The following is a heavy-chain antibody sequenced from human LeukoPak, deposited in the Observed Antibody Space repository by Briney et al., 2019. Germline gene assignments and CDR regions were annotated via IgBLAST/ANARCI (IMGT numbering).Heavy chain of an antibody. J-gene: IGHJ4*02. CDR3: ANNLWFGELAPINLDY. V-gene: IGHV3-23*01. CDR1: GFTFSSYA. Sequence: PGGSLRLSCAASGFTFSSYAMSWVRQAPGKGLEWVSAISGSGGSTFYADSVQGRFTISRDNSKNTLYLQMTSLRAEDTAVYYCANNLWFGELAPINLDYWGQGTLVTVSS. D-gene: IGHD3-10*01. CDR2: ISGSGGST.